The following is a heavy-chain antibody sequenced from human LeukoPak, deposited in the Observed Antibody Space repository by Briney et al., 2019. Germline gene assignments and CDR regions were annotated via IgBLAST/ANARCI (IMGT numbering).Heavy chain of an antibody. J-gene: IGHJ4*02. CDR2: INHSGST. CDR3: ARSPLYGYVWGSYRSPYFDY. CDR1: GGSFSGYY. V-gene: IGHV4-34*01. D-gene: IGHD3-16*02. Sequence: SETLSLTCAVYGGSFSGYYWSWIRQPPGKGLEWIGEINHSGSTNYNPSLKSRVTISVDTSKNQFSLKLSSVTAADTAVYYCARSPLYGYVWGSYRSPYFDYLGQGTLVTVSS.